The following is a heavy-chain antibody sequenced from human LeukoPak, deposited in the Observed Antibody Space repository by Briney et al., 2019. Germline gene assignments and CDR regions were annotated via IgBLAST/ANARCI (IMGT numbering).Heavy chain of an antibody. CDR3: ARAGQWPAPQQIDY. D-gene: IGHD6-19*01. CDR2: IKQDGSET. Sequence: GGSLRLSCVGSGFSFSSYWMTWVRQAPGKGPEWVANIKQDGSETYYVDSVKGRFTIYRDNAENSVYMQMNSLRAEDTAVYYCARAGQWPAPQQIDYWGHGTLVTVSS. CDR1: GFSFSSYW. V-gene: IGHV3-7*01. J-gene: IGHJ4*01.